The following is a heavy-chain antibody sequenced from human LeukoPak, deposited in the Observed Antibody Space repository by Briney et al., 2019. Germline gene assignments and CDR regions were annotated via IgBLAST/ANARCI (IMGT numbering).Heavy chain of an antibody. CDR1: GGSISSSSYY. V-gene: IGHV4-39*01. CDR3: ATSFTSFGVANDAFDI. J-gene: IGHJ3*02. Sequence: SETLSLTCTVSGGSISSSSYYWGWTRQPPGKGLEWIGSIDYSGNTYYNPSRHSPATISVDTSKNQFTLKLSSVTAADTAVYYCATSFTSFGVANDAFDIWGQGTMVTVSS. CDR2: IDYSGNT. D-gene: IGHD3-3*01.